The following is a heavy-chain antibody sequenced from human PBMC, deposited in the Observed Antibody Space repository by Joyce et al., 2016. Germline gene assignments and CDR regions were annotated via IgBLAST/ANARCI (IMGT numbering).Heavy chain of an antibody. CDR3: AGGGHCSGGICGESAFTI. J-gene: IGHJ3*02. CDR1: GGSITSGTYY. V-gene: IGHV4-31*03. D-gene: IGHD2-15*01. CDR2: IYYGGNS. Sequence: QVQLQESGPGLVRPSQTLSLTCPVSGGSITSGTYYWSWIRHHPEKGLGWVGYIYYGGNSFYDPALKSRLTPSVDTSQNQFSLRLASVTAADTAIYYGAGGGHCSGGICGESAFTIWGQGSMVTVSS.